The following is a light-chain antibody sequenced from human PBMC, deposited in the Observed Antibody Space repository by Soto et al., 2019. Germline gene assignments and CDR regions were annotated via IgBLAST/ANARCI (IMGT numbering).Light chain of an antibody. CDR3: QQHNTYSNA. CDR1: RSLGTY. J-gene: IGKJ1*01. CDR2: EAS. Sequence: DIQMTQSPSTLCSFVGDRVTITCRASRSLGTYLAWYQQKPGKAPKLLIYEASRLQSGVPSRLSGSGYGTAFSRTISSLHPDEFAADFGQQHNTYSNAFGNGSMVDIK. V-gene: IGKV1-5*01.